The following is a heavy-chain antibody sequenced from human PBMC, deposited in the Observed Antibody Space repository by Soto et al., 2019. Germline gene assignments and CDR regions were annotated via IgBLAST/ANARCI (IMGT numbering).Heavy chain of an antibody. D-gene: IGHD5-18*01. V-gene: IGHV3-53*01. Sequence: PXVSLRLSCAASGFTFSSNYMSGVRQAPGKGLEWVSVIYSGGSTYYADSVKGRFTISRDNSKNTLYLQMNSLRAEDTAVYYCARDRGYSYASYYYYYGMDVWAQGTTVTVSS. J-gene: IGHJ6*02. CDR1: GFTFSSNY. CDR3: ARDRGYSYASYYYYYGMDV. CDR2: IYSGGST.